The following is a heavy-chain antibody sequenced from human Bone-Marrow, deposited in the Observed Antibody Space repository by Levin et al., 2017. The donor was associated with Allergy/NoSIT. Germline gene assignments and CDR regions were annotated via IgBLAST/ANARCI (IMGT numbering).Heavy chain of an antibody. CDR1: GFTFDDYA. V-gene: IGHV3-9*01. Sequence: SLKISCAASGFTFDDYAMHWVRQAPGKGLEWVSGISWNSTSIGYADSVKGRFTIFRDNAKNSLYLLMNSLTAEDTALYYCAKGYYFGSGSYWLYCSYGMDVWGQGTTVTVSS. CDR2: ISWNSTSI. J-gene: IGHJ6*02. CDR3: AKGYYFGSGSYWLYCSYGMDV. D-gene: IGHD3-10*01.